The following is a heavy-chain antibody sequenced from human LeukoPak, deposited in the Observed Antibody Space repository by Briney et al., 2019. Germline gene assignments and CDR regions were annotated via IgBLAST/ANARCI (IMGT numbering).Heavy chain of an antibody. CDR2: IYYSGST. D-gene: IGHD6-19*01. Sequence: SETLSLTCTVSGGSISSYYWGWIRQPPGKGLEWIGSIYYSGSTYYNPSLKSRVTISVDTSKNQFSLKLSSVTAADTAVYYCATASGWSVEAFDIWGQGTMVTVSS. J-gene: IGHJ3*02. V-gene: IGHV4-39*07. CDR3: ATASGWSVEAFDI. CDR1: GGSISSYY.